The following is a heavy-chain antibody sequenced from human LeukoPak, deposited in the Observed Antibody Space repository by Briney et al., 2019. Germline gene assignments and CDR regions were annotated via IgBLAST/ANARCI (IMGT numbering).Heavy chain of an antibody. J-gene: IGHJ4*02. Sequence: GGSLRLSCAASGFTFSTSSMNWVRQAPGKGLEWISYIKSGSGTIYYADSVKGRFTISKDTAKNSLSLQMNSLRAEDTAVYYCATGPNTSPFDYWGQGTLVTVSS. D-gene: IGHD2-2*01. CDR2: IKSGSGTI. V-gene: IGHV3-48*01. CDR1: GFTFSTSS. CDR3: ATGPNTSPFDY.